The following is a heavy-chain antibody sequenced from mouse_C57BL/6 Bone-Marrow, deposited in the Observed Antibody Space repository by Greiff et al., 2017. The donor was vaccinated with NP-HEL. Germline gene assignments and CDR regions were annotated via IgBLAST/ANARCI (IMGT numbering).Heavy chain of an antibody. CDR2: IDPSDSYT. CDR1: GYTFTSYW. CDR3: ARGMVTTRDLYFDV. D-gene: IGHD2-2*01. Sequence: QVQLQQPGAELVRPGTSVKLSCKASGYTFTSYWMHWVKQRPGQGLEWIGVIDPSDSYTNYNQKFKGKATLTVDTSSSTAYMQLSSLTSEDSAVYYCARGMVTTRDLYFDVWGTGTTVTVSS. V-gene: IGHV1-59*01. J-gene: IGHJ1*03.